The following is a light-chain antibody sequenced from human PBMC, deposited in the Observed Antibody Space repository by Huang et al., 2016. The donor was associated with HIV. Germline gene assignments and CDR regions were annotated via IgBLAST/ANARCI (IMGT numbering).Light chain of an antibody. J-gene: IGKJ5*01. V-gene: IGKV2-28*01. CDR3: MQARQTPNT. Sequence: EIVMTQSPLSLPVTPGEPASISCRSSQSLLKRNGDNYLDWYMQKPGQAPQLLIYLGSNRASGVPDRFSGSGSGTDFTLKISRVEAEDVGIYYCMQARQTPNTFGQGTRLEIK. CDR1: QSLLKRNGDNY. CDR2: LGS.